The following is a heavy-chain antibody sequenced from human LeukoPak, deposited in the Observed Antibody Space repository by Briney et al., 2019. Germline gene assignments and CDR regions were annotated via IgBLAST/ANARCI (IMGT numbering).Heavy chain of an antibody. CDR3: AGVPAAIEAPYYYYYYMDV. CDR2: IIPIFGTA. V-gene: IGHV1-69*13. Sequence: SVKVSCKASGGTFSSYAISWARQAPGQGLEWMGGIIPIFGTANYAQKFQGRVTITADESTSTAYMELSSLRSEDTAVYYCAGVPAAIEAPYYYYYYMDVWGKGTTVTVSS. CDR1: GGTFSSYA. J-gene: IGHJ6*03. D-gene: IGHD2-2*01.